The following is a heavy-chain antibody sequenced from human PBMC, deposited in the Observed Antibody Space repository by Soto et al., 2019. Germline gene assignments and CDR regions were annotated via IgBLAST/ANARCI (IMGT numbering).Heavy chain of an antibody. CDR2: IGVSDGSR. CDR1: GFTFSAYA. Sequence: GGSLRLSCAASGFTFSAYAMGWIRQPPGKGLEWASGIGVSDGSRYYADSVKGRFSISRHNSENTVYLQMNGLRAEDTAVYYCVKDTPAWRQVWEYEYWGQGVQVLV. CDR3: VKDTPAWRQVWEYEY. D-gene: IGHD1-1*01. V-gene: IGHV3-23*01. J-gene: IGHJ4*02.